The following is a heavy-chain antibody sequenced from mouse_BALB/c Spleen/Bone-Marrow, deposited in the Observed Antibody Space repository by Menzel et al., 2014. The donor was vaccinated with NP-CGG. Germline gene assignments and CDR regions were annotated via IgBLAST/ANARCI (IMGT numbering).Heavy chain of an antibody. D-gene: IGHD3-2*01. V-gene: IGHV1-9*01. CDR2: ILPGSGST. Sequence: QVQLQQSGAELMKPGASVKISCKATGYTFSSYWIEWVKQRPGHGLEWIGEILPGSGSTNYNEKFKGKATFTADTSSNTAHMQLSSPTSEDSAVYYCATARATWFAYWGQGTLVTVSA. CDR3: ATARATWFAY. CDR1: GYTFSSYW. J-gene: IGHJ3*01.